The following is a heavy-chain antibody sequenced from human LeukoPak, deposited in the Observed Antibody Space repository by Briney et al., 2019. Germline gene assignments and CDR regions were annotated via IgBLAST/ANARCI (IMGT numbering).Heavy chain of an antibody. V-gene: IGHV4-4*07. CDR2: IYTSGST. J-gene: IGHJ4*02. CDR3: ARVRGGSYTPDFDY. Sequence: ALETLSLTCTVSGGSISSYYWSWIRQPAGKGLEWIGRIYTSGSTNYNPSLKSRVTMSVDTSKNQFSLKLSSVTAADTAVYYCARVRGGSYTPDFDYWGQGTLVTVSS. CDR1: GGSISSYY. D-gene: IGHD1-26*01.